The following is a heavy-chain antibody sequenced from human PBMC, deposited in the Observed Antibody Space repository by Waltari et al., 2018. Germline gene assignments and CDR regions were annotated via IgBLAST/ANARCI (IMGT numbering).Heavy chain of an antibody. CDR1: GYTFTSYY. CDR3: AADYYDSSGPRNWFDP. V-gene: IGHV1-69*01. CDR2: IIPIFGTA. J-gene: IGHJ5*02. Sequence: QVQLVQSGAEVKKPGASVKVSCKASGYTFTSYYMHWVRQAPGQGLEWMGGIIPIFGTANYAQKFQGRVTITADESTSTAYMELSSLRSEDTAVYYCAADYYDSSGPRNWFDPWGQGTLVTVSS. D-gene: IGHD3-22*01.